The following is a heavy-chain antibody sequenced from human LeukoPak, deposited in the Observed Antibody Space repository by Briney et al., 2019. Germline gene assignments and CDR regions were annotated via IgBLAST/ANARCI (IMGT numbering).Heavy chain of an antibody. D-gene: IGHD6-19*01. CDR3: ARSAIAVADVWFDP. Sequence: SETLSLTCTVSGGSISSYYWSWIRQPAGKGLEWIGRIYTSGSTNYNPSLKSRVTMSVDTSKNQFSLKLSSVTAADTAVCYCARSAIAVADVWFDPWGQGTLVTVSS. J-gene: IGHJ5*02. V-gene: IGHV4-4*07. CDR1: GGSISSYY. CDR2: IYTSGST.